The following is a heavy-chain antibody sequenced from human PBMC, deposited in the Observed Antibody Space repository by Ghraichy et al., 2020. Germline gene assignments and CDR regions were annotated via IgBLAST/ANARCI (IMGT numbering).Heavy chain of an antibody. CDR3: ARDSSSNYGSENWFDP. V-gene: IGHV3-48*01. Sequence: GGSLRLSCAASGFTFSSYSMNWVRQAPGKGLEWVSYISSSSSTIYYADSVKGRFTISRDNAKNSLYLQMNSLRAEDTAVYYCARDSSSNYGSENWFDPWGQGTLVTVSS. CDR1: GFTFSSYS. J-gene: IGHJ5*02. D-gene: IGHD4-11*01. CDR2: ISSSSSTI.